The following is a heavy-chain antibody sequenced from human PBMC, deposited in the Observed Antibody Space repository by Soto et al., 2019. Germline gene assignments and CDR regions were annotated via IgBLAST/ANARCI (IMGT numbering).Heavy chain of an antibody. J-gene: IGHJ6*02. CDR1: GFTFSTYG. D-gene: IGHD3-22*01. CDR3: ARGWGYFDSSGFPYLYAMDV. V-gene: IGHV3-7*01. CDR2: IKEDGSEK. Sequence: GVLRLSFAASGFTFSTYGLSWVRQAPGKGLEWVANIKEDGSEKYYVDSVEGRFTISRDNAKNSLYLQMTSLRAEDTALYYCARGWGYFDSSGFPYLYAMDVWGQGTTVTVSS.